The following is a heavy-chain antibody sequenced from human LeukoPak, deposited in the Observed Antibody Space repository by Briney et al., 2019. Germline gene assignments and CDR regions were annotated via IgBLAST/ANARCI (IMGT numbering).Heavy chain of an antibody. D-gene: IGHD5-18*01. J-gene: IGHJ5*02. V-gene: IGHV4-30-4*01. CDR3: ARDPGNSYGATA. CDR2: IYYSGST. CDR1: AGSISSGDYY. Sequence: SQTLSLTYTVSAGSISSGDYYWSWIRQPPGKGLEWIGYIYYSGSTYYNPSLKSRATISVDTSKNQFSLKLSSVTTPDPAVYYCARDPGNSYGATAWGQGTLVTVPS.